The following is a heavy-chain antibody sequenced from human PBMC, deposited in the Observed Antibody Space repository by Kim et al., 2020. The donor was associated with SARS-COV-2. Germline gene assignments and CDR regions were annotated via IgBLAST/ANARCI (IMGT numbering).Heavy chain of an antibody. CDR3: AEDFRPPVFGGGWYEVAWFDP. J-gene: IGHJ5*02. V-gene: IGHV3-23*01. D-gene: IGHD6-19*01. CDR1: GFA. Sequence: GGSLRLSCAASGFAMSWVRQAPGKGLERVSAITYSGDNTFYADSVKGRFTIPRDNSKNTLYLQMNSLRVEDTAVYYCAEDFRPPVFGGGWYEVAWFDPWGQGTLVTDPS. CDR2: ITYSGDNT.